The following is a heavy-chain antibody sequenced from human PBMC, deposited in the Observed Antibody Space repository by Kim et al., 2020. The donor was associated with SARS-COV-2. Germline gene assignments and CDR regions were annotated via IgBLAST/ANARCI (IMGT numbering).Heavy chain of an antibody. D-gene: IGHD3-22*01. V-gene: IGHV3-30*18. J-gene: IGHJ6*02. CDR3: AKEDYFDRMYGMDV. Sequence: GGSLRLSCAASGFTFSNFGMHWVRQAPGKGLEWVAVISYDGSNKYYADSVKGRFTISRDNSKNTLYLQMNSLRAEDTAVYYCAKEDYFDRMYGMDVWGQGTTVTVSS. CDR1: GFTFSNFG. CDR2: ISYDGSNK.